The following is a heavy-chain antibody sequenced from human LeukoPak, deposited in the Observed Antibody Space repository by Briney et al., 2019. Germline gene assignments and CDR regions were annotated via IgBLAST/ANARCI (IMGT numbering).Heavy chain of an antibody. CDR3: AREYYYGSGTPGY. V-gene: IGHV1-69*13. J-gene: IGHJ4*02. Sequence: VASVKVSCKASGVTFSSYAISWVRQAPGQGLEWMGGIIPIFGTANYAQKFQGRVTITAGESTSTAYMELSSLRSEDTAVYYCAREYYYGSGTPGYWGQGTLVTVSS. CDR2: IIPIFGTA. CDR1: GVTFSSYA. D-gene: IGHD3-10*01.